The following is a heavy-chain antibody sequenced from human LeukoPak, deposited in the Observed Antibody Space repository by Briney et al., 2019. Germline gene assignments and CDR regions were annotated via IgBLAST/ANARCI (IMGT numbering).Heavy chain of an antibody. J-gene: IGHJ4*02. D-gene: IGHD2-15*01. CDR2: ISYDGSNK. V-gene: IGHV3-30*04. CDR1: GFTFSSYA. CDR3: ARGHCSGGSCFDY. Sequence: GGSLRLSCAASGFTFSSYAMHWVRQAPGKGLEWVAVISYDGSNKYYADSVKGRFTISRDNSRNTLYLQMNSLRAEDTAVYYCARGHCSGGSCFDYWGQGTLVTVSS.